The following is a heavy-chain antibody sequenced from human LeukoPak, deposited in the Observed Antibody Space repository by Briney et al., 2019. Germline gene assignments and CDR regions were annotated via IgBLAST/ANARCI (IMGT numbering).Heavy chain of an antibody. Sequence: PSETLSLTCTVSGGSISSGGYYWSWIRQHPGKGLEWIGYIYYSGSTYYNPSLKSRVTISVDTSKNQFSLKLSSVTAADTAVYYCAKLGSGSYCKDFYDMDVWGKGTTVTVSS. CDR2: IYYSGST. CDR3: AKLGSGSYCKDFYDMDV. V-gene: IGHV4-31*03. D-gene: IGHD3-10*01. J-gene: IGHJ6*03. CDR1: GGSISSGGYY.